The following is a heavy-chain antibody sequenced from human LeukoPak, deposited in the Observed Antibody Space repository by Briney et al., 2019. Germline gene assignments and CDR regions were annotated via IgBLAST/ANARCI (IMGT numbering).Heavy chain of an antibody. CDR2: INPSGGST. Sequence: GASVKVSCKASGYTFTSYYMHWVRQAPGQGLEWMGTINPSGGSTSYAKKFQGRVTMTRNMSTSTVYMELSSLRSEDTAVYYCARRGGKDVLRYFDWSDYYYYYMDVWGKGTTVTVS. J-gene: IGHJ6*03. CDR3: ARRGGKDVLRYFDWSDYYYYYMDV. CDR1: GYTFTSYY. V-gene: IGHV1-46*01. D-gene: IGHD3-9*01.